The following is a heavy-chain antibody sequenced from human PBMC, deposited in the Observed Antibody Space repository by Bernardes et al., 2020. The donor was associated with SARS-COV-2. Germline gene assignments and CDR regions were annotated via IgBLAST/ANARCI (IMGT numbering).Heavy chain of an antibody. CDR1: GFTFSTSA. CDR3: TRGLELELITWFDY. CDR2: ISNDGTIK. Sequence: SLRLPCTASGFTFSTSAMHWVRQAPGKGPVWVAVISNDGTIKYYTDSVKGRFTISRDNSKNTLYLLMNSLRTDDTAVYYCTRGLELELITWFDYWGQGTLVTVSS. D-gene: IGHD1-7*01. J-gene: IGHJ4*02. V-gene: IGHV3-30-3*01.